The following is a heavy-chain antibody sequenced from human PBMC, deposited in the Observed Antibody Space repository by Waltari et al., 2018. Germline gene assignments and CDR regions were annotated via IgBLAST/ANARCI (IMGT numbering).Heavy chain of an antibody. CDR1: GFTFSSYA. J-gene: IGHJ4*02. D-gene: IGHD5-12*01. V-gene: IGHV3-30-3*01. Sequence: QVQLVESGGGVVQPGRSLRLSCAASGFTFSSYAMHWVRQAPGKGLEWVAGISYDGSNKYYADSVKGRFTISRDKSKNTLYLQMNSLRAEDTAVYYCARDGDSGYDSHPFFDYWGQGTLVTVSS. CDR3: ARDGDSGYDSHPFFDY. CDR2: ISYDGSNK.